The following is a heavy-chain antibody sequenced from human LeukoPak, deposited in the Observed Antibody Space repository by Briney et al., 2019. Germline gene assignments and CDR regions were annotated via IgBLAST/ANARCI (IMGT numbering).Heavy chain of an antibody. CDR1: GFTFSSYA. V-gene: IGHV3-23*01. Sequence: GGSLRLSCAASGFTFSSYAMSWVRQAPGKGLEWVSAISGSGGSTYYADSVKGRFTISRDNSKNTLYLQMNSLRAEDTAVYYCAKSVSGGGWAFLDYWGQGTLVTVSS. J-gene: IGHJ4*02. CDR2: ISGSGGST. D-gene: IGHD2-15*01. CDR3: AKSVSGGGWAFLDY.